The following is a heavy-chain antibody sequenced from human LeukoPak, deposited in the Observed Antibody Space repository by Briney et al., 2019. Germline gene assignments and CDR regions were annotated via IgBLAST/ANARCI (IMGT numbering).Heavy chain of an antibody. CDR2: ISSSSSYI. CDR3: ASESYYGSGSYYSRRHNWFGP. D-gene: IGHD3-10*01. V-gene: IGHV3-21*01. Sequence: GGSLRLSCAASGFTFSSYSMNWVRQAPGKGLEWVSSISSSSSYIYYADSVKGRFTISRDNAKNSLYLQMNSLRAEDTAVYYCASESYYGSGSYYSRRHNWFGPWGQGTLVTVSS. CDR1: GFTFSSYS. J-gene: IGHJ5*02.